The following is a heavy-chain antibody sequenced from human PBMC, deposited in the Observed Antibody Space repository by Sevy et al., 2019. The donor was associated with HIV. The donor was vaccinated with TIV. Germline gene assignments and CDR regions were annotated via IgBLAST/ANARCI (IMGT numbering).Heavy chain of an antibody. V-gene: IGHV3-33*01. CDR1: GFTFSSYG. J-gene: IGHJ3*02. CDR2: IWYDGSNK. D-gene: IGHD6-13*01. CDR3: ARQPGTGAFDI. Sequence: GGSLRLSCAASGFTFSSYGMHWVRQAPGKGLEGVAVIWYDGSNKYYADSVKGRFTISRDNSKNTLYLQMNSLRAEDTAVYYCARQPGTGAFDIWGQGTMVTVSS.